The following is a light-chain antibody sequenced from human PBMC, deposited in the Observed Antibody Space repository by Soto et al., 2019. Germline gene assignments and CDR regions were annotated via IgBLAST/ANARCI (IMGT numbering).Light chain of an antibody. CDR2: DVS. V-gene: IGLV2-14*01. CDR3: SSYTSSSTPLV. CDR1: SSDVGGYNY. J-gene: IGLJ1*01. Sequence: QSVLTQPASVSGSPGQSITISCTGTSSDVGGYNYVSWYQQHPGKAPKLMIYDVSNRPSGVSNRFSGSKSGNTASLTISGLQAEDEADYYCSSYTSSSTPLVFGTGTKVIFL.